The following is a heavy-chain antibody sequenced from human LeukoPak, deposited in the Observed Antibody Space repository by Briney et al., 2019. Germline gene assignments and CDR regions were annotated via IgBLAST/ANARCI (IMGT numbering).Heavy chain of an antibody. Sequence: PSETLSLTCAVSGYSISSGYYWGWIRQPPGKVLEWIGSIYQNGNSYYTPSLKGRVTISVDMSENQFSLRLSSVTAADTAVYYCARLYSSPVLKYYFDYWGQGTLVTVSS. D-gene: IGHD4-11*01. V-gene: IGHV4-38-2*01. J-gene: IGHJ4*02. CDR1: GYSISSGYY. CDR2: IYQNGNS. CDR3: ARLYSSPVLKYYFDY.